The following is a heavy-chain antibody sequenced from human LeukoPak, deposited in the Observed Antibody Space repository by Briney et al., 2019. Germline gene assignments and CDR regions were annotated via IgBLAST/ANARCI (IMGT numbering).Heavy chain of an antibody. Sequence: ASVKVSCKASGYTFTSYDINWVRQATGQGLEWMGWMNPNSGNTGYAQKFQGRVTITADESTSTAYMELSSLRSEDTAVYYCARGPPLMHCSGGSCYSHWFDPWGQGTLVTVSS. D-gene: IGHD2-15*01. CDR3: ARGPPLMHCSGGSCYSHWFDP. J-gene: IGHJ5*02. CDR2: MNPNSGNT. CDR1: GYTFTSYD. V-gene: IGHV1-8*01.